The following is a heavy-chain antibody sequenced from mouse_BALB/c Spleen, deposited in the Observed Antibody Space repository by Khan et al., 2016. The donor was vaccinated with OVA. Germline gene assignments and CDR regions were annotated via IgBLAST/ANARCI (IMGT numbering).Heavy chain of an antibody. CDR1: GYTFINYW. V-gene: IGHV1-7*01. J-gene: IGHJ2*01. D-gene: IGHD1-1*01. Sequence: QLKESGAELAKPGASVKMSCKASGYTFINYWILWIKQRPGQGLEWIGYINPSTGYTEYNQNFKDKATLTADKSSSTAYMQLSSLTSEDSTVYYCARRGLRWDFDYWGKGTTLTVAS. CDR3: ARRGLRWDFDY. CDR2: INPSTGYT.